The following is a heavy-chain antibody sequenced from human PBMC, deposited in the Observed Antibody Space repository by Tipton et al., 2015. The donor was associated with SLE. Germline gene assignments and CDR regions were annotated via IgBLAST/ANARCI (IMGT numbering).Heavy chain of an antibody. D-gene: IGHD6-13*01. J-gene: IGHJ4*01. CDR3: AREPSSSWGFDH. CDR2: IYYTGNT. Sequence: TLSLTCSVTGYSISSGYYWGWIRQPPGKGLEWIGIIYYTGNTFYNPSLKSRVTMSIDTSKNQVSLKLTSPTATDTAVYFCAREPSSSWGFDHWGPGTLVTVSP. CDR1: GYSISSGYY. V-gene: IGHV4-38-2*02.